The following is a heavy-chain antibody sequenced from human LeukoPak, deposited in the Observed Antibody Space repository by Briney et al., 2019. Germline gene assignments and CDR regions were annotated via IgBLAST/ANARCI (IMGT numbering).Heavy chain of an antibody. CDR1: GFTFSSYA. V-gene: IGHV3-21*05. Sequence: PGRSLRLSCAASGFTFSSYAMHWVRQAPGKGLEWVSYISSSSSYIYYADSVKGRFTISRDNAKNSLYLQMNSLRAEDTAVYYCARDLDIVVVPAAMDFIPFDYWGQGTLVTVSS. D-gene: IGHD2-2*03. CDR2: ISSSSSYI. CDR3: ARDLDIVVVPAAMDFIPFDY. J-gene: IGHJ4*02.